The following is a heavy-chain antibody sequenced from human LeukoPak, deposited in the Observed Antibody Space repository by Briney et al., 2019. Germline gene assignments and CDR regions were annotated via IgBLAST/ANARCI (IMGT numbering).Heavy chain of an antibody. CDR3: ARETSQKGAHYMDV. CDR1: GGSINSYY. J-gene: IGHJ6*03. Sequence: PSETLSLTCTVSGGSINSYYWSWIRQPPGKGLEWIGYIYYSGSTTYSPSLRSRVTISVDTSKNQFSLKLSSVTAADTAVYYCARETSQKGAHYMDVWGKGTTITISS. D-gene: IGHD3-16*01. V-gene: IGHV4-59*01. CDR2: IYYSGST.